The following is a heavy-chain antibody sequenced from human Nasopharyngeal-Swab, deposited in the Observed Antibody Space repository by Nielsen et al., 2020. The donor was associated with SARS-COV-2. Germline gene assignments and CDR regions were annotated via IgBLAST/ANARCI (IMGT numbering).Heavy chain of an antibody. CDR1: GLTFSDYY. J-gene: IGHJ6*03. D-gene: IGHD3-16*01. V-gene: IGHV3-11*04. Sequence: GGPLRLSCVASGLTFSDYYMSWIRQAPGKGLEWVSYMSNSGSTIYYADSVKGRFTISRDNAKSSLYLQMNSLRAEDTAVYYCAKDRKMDSGGGVGYMDVWGKGTTVTVSS. CDR2: MSNSGSTI. CDR3: AKDRKMDSGGGVGYMDV.